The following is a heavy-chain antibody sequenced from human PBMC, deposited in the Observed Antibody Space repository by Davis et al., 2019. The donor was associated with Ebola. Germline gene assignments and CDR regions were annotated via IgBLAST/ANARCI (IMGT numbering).Heavy chain of an antibody. CDR3: ARLNYYGSGTIDY. V-gene: IGHV1-69*13. CDR2: IIPIFGTA. Sequence: SVKVSCKVSGYTLAELSIHWVRQAPGQGLEWMGGIIPIFGTANYAQKFQGRVTITADESTSTAYMELSSLRSEDTAVYYCARLNYYGSGTIDYWGQGTLVTVSS. CDR1: GYTLAELS. D-gene: IGHD3-10*01. J-gene: IGHJ4*02.